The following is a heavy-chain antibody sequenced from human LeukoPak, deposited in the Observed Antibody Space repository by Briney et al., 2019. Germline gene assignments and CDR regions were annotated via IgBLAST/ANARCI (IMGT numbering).Heavy chain of an antibody. CDR3: ARDRANDYFDY. D-gene: IGHD3-10*01. CDR1: GFTFSSYG. V-gene: IGHV3-48*04. CDR2: ISGSGIK. J-gene: IGHJ4*02. Sequence: PGGSLRLSCAASGFTFSSYGMHWVREAPGKGLEWVSYISGSGIKHYADSVKGRFTISRDNAKNSLYLQMNSLRVEDTAVYYCARDRANDYFDYWGQGTLVTVSS.